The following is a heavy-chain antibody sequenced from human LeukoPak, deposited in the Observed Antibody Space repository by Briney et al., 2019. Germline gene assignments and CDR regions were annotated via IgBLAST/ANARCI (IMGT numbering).Heavy chain of an antibody. CDR1: GFTFSSYG. J-gene: IGHJ4*02. CDR3: AKDSYCDSSFDY. V-gene: IGHV3-30*18. Sequence: GGSLRLSCAASGFTFSSYGMHWVRQAPGKGLEWVAVISYDGSNKYYADSVKGRFTISRDNSKNTLYLQMNSLRAEDTAVYYCAKDSYCDSSFDYWGQGTLVTVSS. D-gene: IGHD3-22*01. CDR2: ISYDGSNK.